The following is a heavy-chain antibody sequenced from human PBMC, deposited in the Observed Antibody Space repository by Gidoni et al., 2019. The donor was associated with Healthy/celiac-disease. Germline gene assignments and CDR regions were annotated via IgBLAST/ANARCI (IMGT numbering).Heavy chain of an antibody. Sequence: EVQLVESGGGLVKPGGSLSLSCAASGFTFSSYSMNWVRQAPGKGLEWVSSISSSSSYIYYADSVKGRFTISRDNAKNSLYLQMNSLRAEDTAVYYCARAPYGDYGGHRFDPWGQGTLVTVSS. CDR1: GFTFSSYS. D-gene: IGHD4-17*01. J-gene: IGHJ5*02. V-gene: IGHV3-21*01. CDR3: ARAPYGDYGGHRFDP. CDR2: ISSSSSYI.